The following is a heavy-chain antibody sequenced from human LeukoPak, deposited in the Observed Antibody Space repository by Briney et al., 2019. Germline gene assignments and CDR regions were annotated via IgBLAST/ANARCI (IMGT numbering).Heavy chain of an antibody. J-gene: IGHJ5*02. CDR2: INHSGGT. V-gene: IGHV4-34*01. Sequence: SETLSLTCAVYGGSFSGYYWSWIRQPPGKGLEWIGEINHSGGTNYNPSLKSRVTISVDTSKNQFSLKLSSVTAADTAVYYCARGRGYNWNDVGNWFDPWGQGTLVTVSS. D-gene: IGHD1-1*01. CDR1: GGSFSGYY. CDR3: ARGRGYNWNDVGNWFDP.